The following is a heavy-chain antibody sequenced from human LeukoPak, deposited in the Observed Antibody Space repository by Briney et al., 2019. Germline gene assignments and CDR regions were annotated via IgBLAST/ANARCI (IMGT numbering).Heavy chain of an antibody. V-gene: IGHV1-69*04. CDR2: IIPILGIA. J-gene: IGHJ6*02. D-gene: IGHD3-10*01. CDR3: ARGRPYYGSGTSSYYGMDV. CDR1: GGTFSSYA. Sequence: ASVKVSCKASGGTFSSYAISWVRQAPGQGLEWMGRIIPILGIANYAQKFQGRVTITADKSTSTAYMELSSLRSEDTAVYYYARGRPYYGSGTSSYYGMDVWGQGTTVAVSS.